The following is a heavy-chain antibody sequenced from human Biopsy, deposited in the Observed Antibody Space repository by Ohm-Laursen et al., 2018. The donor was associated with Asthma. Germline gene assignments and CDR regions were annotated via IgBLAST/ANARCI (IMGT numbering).Heavy chain of an antibody. Sequence: SQTLSLTCTVSGDSSNSGGYSWTWIRQLPGKGLEWIGYISYTGTTYYNPSLKSRISITVDTSKIQFSLKLSSVTAADTAIYYCARERMFFYDSSGYGAFDIWGQGTLVTVSS. CDR2: ISYTGTT. D-gene: IGHD3-22*01. J-gene: IGHJ3*02. CDR1: GDSSNSGGYS. V-gene: IGHV4-31*03. CDR3: ARERMFFYDSSGYGAFDI.